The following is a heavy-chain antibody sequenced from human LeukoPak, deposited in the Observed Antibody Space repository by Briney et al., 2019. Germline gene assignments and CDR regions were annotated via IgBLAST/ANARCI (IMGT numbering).Heavy chain of an antibody. CDR1: GFTFSSYA. D-gene: IGHD3-22*01. Sequence: PGGSLRLSCAASGFTFSSYAMHWVRQAPGKGLEYVSAISSNGGSTYYANSVKGRFTISRDNSKNTLYLQMGSLRAEDMAVYYCARGYYDSSGYYRLPDYWGQGTLVTVSS. CDR3: ARGYYDSSGYYRLPDY. V-gene: IGHV3-64*01. J-gene: IGHJ4*02. CDR2: ISSNGGST.